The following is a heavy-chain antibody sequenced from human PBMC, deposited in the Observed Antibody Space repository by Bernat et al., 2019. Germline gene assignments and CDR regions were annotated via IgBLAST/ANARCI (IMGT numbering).Heavy chain of an antibody. V-gene: IGHV3-30*18. CDR2: ISYDGSNK. CDR1: GFTFSSYG. Sequence: QVQLVESGGGVVQPGRSLRLSCAASGFTFSSYGMHWVRQAPGKGLEWVAVISYDGSNKYYADSVKGRFTISRDNSKNTLYLQMNSLRAEDTAVYYCAKEGPGSSWYFLVDYWGQGTLVTVSS. J-gene: IGHJ4*02. D-gene: IGHD6-13*01. CDR3: AKEGPGSSWYFLVDY.